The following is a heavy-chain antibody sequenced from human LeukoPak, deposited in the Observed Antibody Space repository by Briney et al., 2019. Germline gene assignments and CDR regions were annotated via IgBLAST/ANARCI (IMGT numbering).Heavy chain of an antibody. J-gene: IGHJ5*02. V-gene: IGHV3-48*03. Sequence: PGGSLRLSCAASGVTFSSYEMNWVRQAPGKGLEWVGYISSSGSTIYYAAPVKGRFTISRDNAKNSLYLQMNSLRAEDTAVYYCARDGNYYDSSGSWGQGTLVTVSS. CDR3: ARDGNYYDSSGS. D-gene: IGHD3-22*01. CDR1: GVTFSSYE. CDR2: ISSSGSTI.